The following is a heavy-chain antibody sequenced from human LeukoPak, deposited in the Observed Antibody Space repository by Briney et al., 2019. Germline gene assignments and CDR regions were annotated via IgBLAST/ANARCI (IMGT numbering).Heavy chain of an antibody. CDR2: ISAYNGNT. CDR3: ASSRSAFWSGHDY. J-gene: IGHJ4*02. D-gene: IGHD3-3*01. Sequence: ASVKVSCKASGGTFSSYAINWVRQAPGQGLEWMGWISAYNGNTNYAQKLQGRVTMTTDTSTSTAYMELRSLRSDDTAVYYCASSRSAFWSGHDYWGQGTLVTISS. V-gene: IGHV1-18*01. CDR1: GGTFSSYA.